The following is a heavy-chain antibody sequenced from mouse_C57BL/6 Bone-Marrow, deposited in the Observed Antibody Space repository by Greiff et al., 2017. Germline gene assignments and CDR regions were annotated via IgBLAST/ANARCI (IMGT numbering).Heavy chain of an antibody. CDR3: ARQVFDWYFDV. J-gene: IGHJ1*03. CDR1: GYTFTNYW. V-gene: IGHV1-63*01. CDR2: IYPGGGYT. Sequence: QVQLQQSGAELVRPGTSVKISCKASGYTFTNYWIGWAKQRPGHGLEWIGDIYPGGGYTNYNEKFKGKATLTADKSSSTAYMQFSSLTSEDSAIYYCARQVFDWYFDVWGTGTTVTVSS.